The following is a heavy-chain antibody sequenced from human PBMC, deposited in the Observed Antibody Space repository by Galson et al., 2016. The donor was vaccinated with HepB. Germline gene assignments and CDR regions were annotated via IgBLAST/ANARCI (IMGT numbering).Heavy chain of an antibody. CDR1: GFTFSDYY. V-gene: IGHV3-11*06. J-gene: IGHJ4*02. Sequence: SLRLSCAASGFTFSDYYMSWIRQAPGKGLEWVSYISSSSRYTNYADSVKGRLTISRDNAKNSLHLQSNRLRDEDTAVDYWSTDSATVSPEIRDYFSYWGQGTLVTVSS. CDR3: STDSATVSPEIRDYFSY. D-gene: IGHD4-11*01. CDR2: ISSSSRYT.